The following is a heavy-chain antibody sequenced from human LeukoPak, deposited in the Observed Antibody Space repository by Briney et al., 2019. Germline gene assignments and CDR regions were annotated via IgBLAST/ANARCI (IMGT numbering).Heavy chain of an antibody. Sequence: PGGSLRLPCAASGFTFSSYAMHWVRQAPGKGLEWVAVISYDGSNKYYADSVKGRFTISRDNSKNTLYLQMNSLRAEDTAVYYCARDQFDVPPFGVVIIYDYYYYMDVWGKGTTVTVSS. CDR2: ISYDGSNK. V-gene: IGHV3-30-3*01. D-gene: IGHD3-3*01. J-gene: IGHJ6*03. CDR3: ARDQFDVPPFGVVIIYDYYYYMDV. CDR1: GFTFSSYA.